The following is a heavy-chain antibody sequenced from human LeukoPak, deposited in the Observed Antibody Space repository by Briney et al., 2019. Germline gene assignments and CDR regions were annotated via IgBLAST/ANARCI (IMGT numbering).Heavy chain of an antibody. Sequence: GGSLRLSCAASGFTFSNFAMSWVRQTPGTGLAWLSAISPDGNYIYYADSVKGRFTTSRDNSKNTLYLQMTSLRVEDTAVYFCVSQRDHRVAVAGSFGNWGQGTLISVSP. J-gene: IGHJ4*02. D-gene: IGHD6-19*01. V-gene: IGHV3-23*01. CDR1: GFTFSNFA. CDR2: ISPDGNYI. CDR3: VSQRDHRVAVAGSFGN.